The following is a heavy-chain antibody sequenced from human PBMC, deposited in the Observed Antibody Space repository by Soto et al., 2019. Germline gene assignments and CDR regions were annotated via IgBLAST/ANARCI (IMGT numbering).Heavy chain of an antibody. D-gene: IGHD2-15*01. J-gene: IGHJ1*01. V-gene: IGHV4-39*07. CDR3: ATLPPRIVVTVLPMPS. CDR2: IYYSGST. Sequence: SETLSLTCTVSGGSISSSGYYWGWIRQPPGKGLEWIGTIYYSGSTYYNPSLKNRVTISVDKSNNQFSLDLKSVTAADTAVYYCATLPPRIVVTVLPMPSWGQGTLVTVSS. CDR1: GGSISSSGYY.